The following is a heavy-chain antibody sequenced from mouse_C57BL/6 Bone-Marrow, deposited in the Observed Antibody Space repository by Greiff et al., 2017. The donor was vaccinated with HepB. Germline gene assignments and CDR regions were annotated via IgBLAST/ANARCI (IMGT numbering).Heavy chain of an antibody. D-gene: IGHD1-1*01. V-gene: IGHV1-81*01. J-gene: IGHJ3*01. CDR3: GYYGSRKGFAY. CDR1: GYTFTSYG. CDR2: IYPRSGNT. Sequence: QVQLQQSGAELARPGASVKLSCKASGYTFTSYGISWVKQRTGQGLEWIGEIYPRSGNTYYNEKFKGKATLTADKSSSTAYMELRSLTSEDSAVYFCGYYGSRKGFAYWGQGTLVTVSA.